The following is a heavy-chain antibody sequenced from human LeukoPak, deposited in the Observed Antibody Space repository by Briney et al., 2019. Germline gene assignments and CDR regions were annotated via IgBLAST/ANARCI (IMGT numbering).Heavy chain of an antibody. CDR1: GGTFSSYA. J-gene: IGHJ6*03. V-gene: IGHV1-69*05. CDR3: ARAGVDTAMGRATYYYYYSMDV. Sequence: SVKVSCKASGGTFSSYAISWVRQAPGQGLEWMGGIIPIFGTANYAQKFQGRVTITTDESTSTAYMELSSLRSEDTAVYYCARAGVDTAMGRATYYYYYSMDVWGKGTTVTVSS. CDR2: IIPIFGTA. D-gene: IGHD5-18*01.